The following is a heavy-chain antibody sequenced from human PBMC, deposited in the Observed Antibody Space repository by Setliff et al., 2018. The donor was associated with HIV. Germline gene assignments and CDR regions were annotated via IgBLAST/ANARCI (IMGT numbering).Heavy chain of an antibody. J-gene: IGHJ4*02. D-gene: IGHD4-17*01. Sequence: SETLSLTCTVSGGSITRTPYYWGWSRQPPGKGLEWIGSIYYNGITNYTPSLKSRVTISVDTSNNQFSLKLSSVTAADTAVYYCAGGGLYGDYAFSYWGQGTLVTVSS. CDR3: AGGGLYGDYAFSY. CDR1: GGSITRTPYY. V-gene: IGHV4-39*07. CDR2: IYYNGIT.